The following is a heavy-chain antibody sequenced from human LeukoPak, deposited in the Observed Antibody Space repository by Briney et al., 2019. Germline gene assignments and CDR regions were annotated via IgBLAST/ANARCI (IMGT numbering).Heavy chain of an antibody. Sequence: ASVKVSCKASGYTFMSYYMHWVRQAPGQGLEWMGIINPSDGSTKYAQKFQGRLILTRDTSTNTVNMDLNSLRSEDTAIYYCARVKVGRTRGVGDYWGQGTLVTVSS. J-gene: IGHJ4*02. D-gene: IGHD1-26*01. V-gene: IGHV1-46*01. CDR1: GYTFMSYY. CDR3: ARVKVGRTRGVGDY. CDR2: INPSDGST.